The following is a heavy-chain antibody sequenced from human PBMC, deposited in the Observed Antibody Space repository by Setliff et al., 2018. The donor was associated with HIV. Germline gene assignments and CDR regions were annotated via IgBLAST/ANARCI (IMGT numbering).Heavy chain of an antibody. V-gene: IGHV4-39*01. Sequence: PSETLSLTCTVSGGSFTSRSYYWGWIRQPPGKGLEWIGSIFYSGITYYNPSLKSRVTISVDTSKNQFSLNLTPVTAADTAVYYCARSKTFYDFWGGYYTHGAFKIWGLGTMVTVSS. D-gene: IGHD3-3*01. J-gene: IGHJ3*02. CDR1: GGSFTSRSYY. CDR3: ARSKTFYDFWGGYYTHGAFKI. CDR2: IFYSGIT.